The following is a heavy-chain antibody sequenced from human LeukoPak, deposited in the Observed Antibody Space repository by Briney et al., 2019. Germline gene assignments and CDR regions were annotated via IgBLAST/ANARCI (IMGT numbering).Heavy chain of an antibody. J-gene: IGHJ4*02. Sequence: SETLSLTCTVSGGSISSYYWSWIRQPPGKGLEWIGYIYYIGSTNYNPSLKSRVTISLDTSKAHFSLKLTSVTAADTAMYFCARASGWFGDLDYFDYWGQGTLVTVSS. D-gene: IGHD3-10*01. CDR2: IYYIGST. CDR1: GGSISSYY. CDR3: ARASGWFGDLDYFDY. V-gene: IGHV4-59*01.